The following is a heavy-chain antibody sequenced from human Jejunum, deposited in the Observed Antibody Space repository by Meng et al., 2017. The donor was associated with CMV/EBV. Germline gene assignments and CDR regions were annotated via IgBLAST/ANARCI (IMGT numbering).Heavy chain of an antibody. D-gene: IGHD6-13*01. CDR3: ARGACPSSSCNEFGSSVFDI. Sequence: SYYYWGWIRQPPGKGLEWIGIIFYDGSTDYNTSLKSRLTMSVDTSQSQFSLNLSSMTAADTAVYYCARGACPSSSCNEFGSSVFDIWGPGTMVTVSS. CDR1: SYYY. V-gene: IGHV4-39*07. CDR2: IFYDGST. J-gene: IGHJ3*02.